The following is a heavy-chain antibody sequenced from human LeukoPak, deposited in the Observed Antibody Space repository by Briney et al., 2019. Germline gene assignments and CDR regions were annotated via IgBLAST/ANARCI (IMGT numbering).Heavy chain of an antibody. D-gene: IGHD1-26*01. J-gene: IGHJ4*02. CDR1: GFTFSSYG. Sequence: GGSLRLSCAASGFTFSSYGMHWVRQAPGKGLEWVAVISYDGSNKYYADSVKGRFTISRDNSKNTLYLQMNSLRAEDTAVYYCAKDGGYHNFDYRGQGTLVTVSS. V-gene: IGHV3-30*18. CDR3: AKDGGYHNFDY. CDR2: ISYDGSNK.